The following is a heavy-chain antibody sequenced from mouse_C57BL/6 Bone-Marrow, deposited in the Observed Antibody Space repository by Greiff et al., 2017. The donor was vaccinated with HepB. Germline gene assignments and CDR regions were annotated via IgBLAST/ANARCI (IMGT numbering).Heavy chain of an antibody. CDR2: IYPGNGST. CDR3: ANYYGRDY. D-gene: IGHD1-1*01. CDR1: GYTFTRYL. V-gene: IGHV1-55*01. J-gene: IGHJ3*01. Sequence: QVQLQQPGAELVKPGASVKLSCKASGYTFTRYLLTWVKLRPGQGLEWIGDIYPGNGSTNYNEKFKSKATLTVDTSSSTAYMQRSSLTSEDSAVYYCANYYGRDYWGQGTLVTVSA.